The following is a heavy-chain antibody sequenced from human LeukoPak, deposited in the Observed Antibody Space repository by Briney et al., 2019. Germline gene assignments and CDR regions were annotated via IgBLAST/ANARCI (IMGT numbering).Heavy chain of an antibody. Sequence: GASVTVSCKASGGTFSSYAISWVRQAPGQGLEWMGGIIPIFGTANYAQKFQGRVTITADESTSTAYMELSSLRSEDTAVYYCAVDGHCSGGSCYSVDYWGQGTLVTVSS. CDR3: AVDGHCSGGSCYSVDY. J-gene: IGHJ4*02. CDR1: GGTFSSYA. D-gene: IGHD2-15*01. V-gene: IGHV1-69*13. CDR2: IIPIFGTA.